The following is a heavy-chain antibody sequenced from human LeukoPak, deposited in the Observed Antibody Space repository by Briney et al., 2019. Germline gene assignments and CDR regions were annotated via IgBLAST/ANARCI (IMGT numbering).Heavy chain of an antibody. J-gene: IGHJ4*02. V-gene: IGHV3-23*01. CDR2: ISGSGGST. CDR3: AKARVYCSSTSCLFDY. D-gene: IGHD2-2*01. CDR1: GFTFSSYA. Sequence: GGSLRLSCAASGFTFSSYAMSWVRQAPGKGLEWVSAISGSGGSTYHADSVKGRFTISRDNSKNTLYLQMNSLRVEDTAVYYCAKARVYCSSTSCLFDYWGQGTLVTVSS.